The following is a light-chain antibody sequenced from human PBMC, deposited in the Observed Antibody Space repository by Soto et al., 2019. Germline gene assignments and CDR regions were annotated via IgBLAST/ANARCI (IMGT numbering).Light chain of an antibody. CDR1: QSVSSN. Sequence: EIVMTQSPATLSVSPGERATLSCRASQSVSSNLAWYQQKPGQALRLLIYGASTRATGIPARFSGSGSGTEFTLTISSLLSEDFAVYYCQQYNKWPPYTFGQGTKLEIK. V-gene: IGKV3-15*01. CDR3: QQYNKWPPYT. J-gene: IGKJ2*01. CDR2: GAS.